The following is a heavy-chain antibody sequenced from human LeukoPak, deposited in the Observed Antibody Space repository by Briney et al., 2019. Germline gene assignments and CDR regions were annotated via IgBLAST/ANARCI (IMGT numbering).Heavy chain of an antibody. D-gene: IGHD3-16*01. Sequence: ASVKVSCKVSGYTLTELSMHWVRQAPGKGLEWMGGFDPEDGETIYAQKFPGRVTMTEDTSTDTAHMELSSLRSEDTAVYYCATDPRGGRDYWGQGTLVTVSS. CDR1: GYTLTELS. CDR2: FDPEDGET. V-gene: IGHV1-24*01. CDR3: ATDPRGGRDY. J-gene: IGHJ4*02.